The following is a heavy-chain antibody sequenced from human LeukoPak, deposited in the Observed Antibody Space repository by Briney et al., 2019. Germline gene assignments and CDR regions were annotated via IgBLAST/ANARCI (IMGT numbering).Heavy chain of an antibody. CDR2: ISYDGSNK. CDR1: GFTFSSYG. CDR3: AKDRHLVVAATLFDY. J-gene: IGHJ4*02. Sequence: GGSLRLSCAASGFTFSSYGMHWVRQAPGKGLEWVAVISYDGSNKYYADSVKGRFTISRDNSKNTLYLQMNSLRAEDTAVYYCAKDRHLVVAATLFDYWGQGTLVTVSS. D-gene: IGHD2-15*01. V-gene: IGHV3-30*18.